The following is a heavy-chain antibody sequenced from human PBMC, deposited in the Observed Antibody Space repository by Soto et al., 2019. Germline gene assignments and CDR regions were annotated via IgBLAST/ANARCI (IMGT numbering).Heavy chain of an antibody. CDR3: ARGADCSGGSCYYDYYYGMDV. CDR2: IWYDGSNK. V-gene: IGHV3-33*01. Sequence: ESGGGVVQPGRSLRLSCAASGFTFSSYGMHWVRQAPGKGLEWVAVIWYDGSNKYYADSVKGRFTISRDNSKNTLYLQMNSLRAEDTAVYYCARGADCSGGSCYYDYYYGMDVWGQGTTVTVSS. J-gene: IGHJ6*02. D-gene: IGHD2-15*01. CDR1: GFTFSSYG.